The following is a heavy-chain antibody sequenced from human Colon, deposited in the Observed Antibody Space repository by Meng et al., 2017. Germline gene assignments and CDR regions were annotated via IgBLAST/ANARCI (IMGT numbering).Heavy chain of an antibody. J-gene: IGHJ4*02. Sequence: GGSLRLSCSTSGFTFINYALAWVRQAPGRGLEWVSSITGHTGTTYYADSVKGRFSNSRNNSKATLYLQMSSLRADDTAVYYCAQNLRTYQHRPDSWGQGTLVTVSS. D-gene: IGHD2-2*01. CDR3: AQNLRTYQHRPDS. V-gene: IGHV3-23*01. CDR2: ITGHTGTT. CDR1: GFTFINYA.